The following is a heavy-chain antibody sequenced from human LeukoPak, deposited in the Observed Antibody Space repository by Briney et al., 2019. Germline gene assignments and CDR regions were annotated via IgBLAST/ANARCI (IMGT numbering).Heavy chain of an antibody. D-gene: IGHD5-24*01. CDR3: ARVGDGLNDAFDI. Sequence: GASVKVSCKASGYTFTGYYMNWVRHATGQGLEWMGRINPNSCGTSYAQKFQGRVTMTRDTSISTAYMELSRLSSDDTAVYYCARVGDGLNDAFDIWGRGTMVTVSS. V-gene: IGHV1-2*06. CDR2: INPNSCGT. J-gene: IGHJ3*02. CDR1: GYTFTGYY.